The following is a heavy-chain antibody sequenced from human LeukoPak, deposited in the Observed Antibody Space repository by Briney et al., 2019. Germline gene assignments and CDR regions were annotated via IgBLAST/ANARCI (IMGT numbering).Heavy chain of an antibody. Sequence: SETLSLTCAVYGGSFSGYYWSWIRQPPGKGLEWIGEINHSGSTNYNPSLKSRVTISVDTSKNQFSLKLSSVTAADTAVYYCASRRITIFGVVKGHFDYWGQGTLVTVSS. D-gene: IGHD3-3*01. J-gene: IGHJ4*02. CDR1: GGSFSGYY. CDR3: ASRRITIFGVVKGHFDY. V-gene: IGHV4-34*01. CDR2: INHSGST.